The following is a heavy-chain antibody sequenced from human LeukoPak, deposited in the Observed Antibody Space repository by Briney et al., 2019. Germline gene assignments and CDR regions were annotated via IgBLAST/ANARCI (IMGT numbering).Heavy chain of an antibody. CDR2: ISSSSSYI. V-gene: IGHV3-21*01. J-gene: IGHJ4*02. CDR3: ARAYNWNDTSPFDY. Sequence: PGGCLRLSCAASGFTFSSYSMNWVRQAPGKGLVWVSSISSSSSYIYYADSVKGRFTISRDNAKNSLYLQMNSLRAEDTAVYYCARAYNWNDTSPFDYWGQGTPVSVSS. D-gene: IGHD1-1*01. CDR1: GFTFSSYS.